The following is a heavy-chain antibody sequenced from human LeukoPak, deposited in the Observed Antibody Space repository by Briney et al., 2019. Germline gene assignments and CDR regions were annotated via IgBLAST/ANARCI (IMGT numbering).Heavy chain of an antibody. CDR1: GYTFTGYY. D-gene: IGHD3-9*01. CDR2: INPNSGGT. Sequence: ASVKVSCKASGYTFTGYYMHWVRQAPGQGLEWMGWINPNSGGTNYAQKFQGRVTMTRDTSISTAYMELSSLRSEDTAVYYCAASGRYFDWLFSWGQGTLVTVSS. CDR3: AASGRYFDWLFS. V-gene: IGHV1-2*02. J-gene: IGHJ4*02.